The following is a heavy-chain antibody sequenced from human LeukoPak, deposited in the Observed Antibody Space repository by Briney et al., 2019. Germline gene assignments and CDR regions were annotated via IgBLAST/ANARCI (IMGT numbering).Heavy chain of an antibody. J-gene: IGHJ4*02. CDR3: ANTNVLLWFGELSKIAYFHY. Sequence: PSETLSLTCAVYGGSFSGYYWSWIRQPPGKGLGWIGEINHSGSTTYNPSLKSRVTISVDTSKNQFSLKLSSVTAADTAVYYCANTNVLLWFGELSKIAYFHYWGQGTLVTVSS. V-gene: IGHV4-34*01. CDR2: INHSGST. D-gene: IGHD3-10*01. CDR1: GGSFSGYY.